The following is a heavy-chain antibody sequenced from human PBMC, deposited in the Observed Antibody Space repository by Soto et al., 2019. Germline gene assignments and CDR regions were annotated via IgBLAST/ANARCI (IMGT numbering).Heavy chain of an antibody. V-gene: IGHV4-59*01. CDR2: IYYSGST. CDR1: GGSISSYY. J-gene: IGHJ4*02. CDR3: ARLIDYGDYGFDY. Sequence: SETLSLTCTVSGGSISSYYWSWIRQPPGKGLEWIGYIYYSGSTNYNPSLKSRVTISVDTSKNQFSLKLSSVTAADTAVYYCARLIDYGDYGFDYWGQGTLVTAPQ. D-gene: IGHD4-17*01.